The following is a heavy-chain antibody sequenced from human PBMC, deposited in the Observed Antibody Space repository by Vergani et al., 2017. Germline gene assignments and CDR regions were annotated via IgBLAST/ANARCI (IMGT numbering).Heavy chain of an antibody. D-gene: IGHD2-2*01. CDR2: ISTDGRAT. J-gene: IGHJ2*01. CDR3: VRLPRCPWNFDL. Sequence: EVQLVESGGGLVQPGGSLRLSCAASGFSLSRFWMSWVRQAPAKGLEWVAHISTDGRATSYVDSVKGRFTISRDNTKNSLSLHMSGLRVEDTAGYYCVRLPRCPWNFDLWGRGTLITVSS. CDR1: GFSLSRFW. V-gene: IGHV3-7*01.